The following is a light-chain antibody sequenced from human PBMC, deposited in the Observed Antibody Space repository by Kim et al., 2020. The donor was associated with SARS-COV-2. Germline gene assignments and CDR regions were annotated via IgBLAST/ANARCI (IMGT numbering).Light chain of an antibody. J-gene: IGLJ1*01. CDR1: SSEVGSYKL. Sequence: PSVPLSFTGTSSEVGSYKLVSWYQQAPGKAPKLIIYEVRQRPSGVSDRFSGSKSGNTASLTVSGLQAEDEADYYCCSYAGRITYVFGTGTKVTVL. V-gene: IGLV2-23*02. CDR3: CSYAGRITYV. CDR2: EVR.